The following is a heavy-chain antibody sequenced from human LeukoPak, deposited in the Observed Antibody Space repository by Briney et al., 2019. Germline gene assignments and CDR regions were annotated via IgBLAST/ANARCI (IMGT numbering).Heavy chain of an antibody. J-gene: IGHJ5*02. CDR1: GYTYTGYY. Sequence: ASVKVSCKASGYTYTGYYMHWVRQAPGQGLEWMGWINPNSGGTNYAQKFQGRVTMTRDTSTSTAYMELSRLRSDDTAVYYCARVQYSSSWVDPWGQGTLVTVSS. CDR3: ARVQYSSSWVDP. CDR2: INPNSGGT. D-gene: IGHD6-13*01. V-gene: IGHV1-2*02.